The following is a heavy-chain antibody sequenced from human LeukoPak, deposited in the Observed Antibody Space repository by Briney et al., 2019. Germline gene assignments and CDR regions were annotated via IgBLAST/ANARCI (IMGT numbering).Heavy chain of an antibody. CDR1: GFTFSNAW. J-gene: IGHJ5*02. V-gene: IGHV3-15*01. CDR2: IKSKTDGGTK. D-gene: IGHD3-22*01. CDR3: TTLATDYYDSSGPKGANWFDP. Sequence: GGSLRLSCAASGFTFSNAWMSWVRQAQGKGPDGVGRIKSKTDGGTKHYPAPVKGRFTISRDDSKNTLYLQMNSLKTEDTAVYYCTTLATDYYDSSGPKGANWFDPWGQGTLVTVSS.